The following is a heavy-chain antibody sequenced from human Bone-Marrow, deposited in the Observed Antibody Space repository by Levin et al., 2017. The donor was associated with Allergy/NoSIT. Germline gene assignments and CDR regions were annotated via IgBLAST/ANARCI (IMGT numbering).Heavy chain of an antibody. V-gene: IGHV4-30-4*01. CDR1: GVSITNGDFY. Sequence: PSETLSLTCTVSGVSITNGDFYWSWIRQSPGTGLEWIGYIYYSGSTYFNPSLKSRASISVDTSNNHLSLKLTFVTAADTAVYYCARRYYYDSRGYYGFDFWGQGTLVTVSS. CDR2: IYYSGST. J-gene: IGHJ5*01. CDR3: ARRYYYDSRGYYGFDF. D-gene: IGHD3-22*01.